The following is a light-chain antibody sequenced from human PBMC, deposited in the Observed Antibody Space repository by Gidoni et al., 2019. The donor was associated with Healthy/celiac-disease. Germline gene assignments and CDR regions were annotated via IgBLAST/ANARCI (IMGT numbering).Light chain of an antibody. V-gene: IGKV4-1*01. CDR3: QQYYSTPRT. Sequence: MTHSPDSLAVSLGERATINCKSSQSVLYSSNNKNYLAWYQQKPGQPPKLLIYWASTRESGVPDRFSGSGSGTDFTLTISSLQAEDVAVYYCQQYYSTPRTFGQGTKVEIK. CDR2: WAS. CDR1: QSVLYSSNNKNY. J-gene: IGKJ1*01.